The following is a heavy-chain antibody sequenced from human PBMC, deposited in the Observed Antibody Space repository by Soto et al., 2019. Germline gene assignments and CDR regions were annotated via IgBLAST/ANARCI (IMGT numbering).Heavy chain of an antibody. V-gene: IGHV1-69*13. D-gene: IGHD2-15*01. CDR2: IIPIFGTA. CDR1: GGTFSSYA. Sequence: SVKVSCKASGGTFSSYAISWVRQAPGQGLEWMGGIIPIFGTANYAQKIQGRVKINADESTSTAYMEMSSMRSEDTAVYYCASDIVVVVAAGYYYGMDVWGQGTTVTVSS. J-gene: IGHJ6*02. CDR3: ASDIVVVVAAGYYYGMDV.